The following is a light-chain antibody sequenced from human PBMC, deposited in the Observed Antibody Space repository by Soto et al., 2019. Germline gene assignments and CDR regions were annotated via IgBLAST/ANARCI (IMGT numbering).Light chain of an antibody. J-gene: IGLJ3*02. CDR1: NSDVGGYNY. Sequence: QSVLTQPRSVSGSPGQSVTISCTGTNSDVGGYNYVSWYQQYPGKAPKLIIYEVYKRPSGVPDRFSGSKSGNTASLTISGLQAEDEADYYCCSFAGAYTLFGGGTKLTVL. V-gene: IGLV2-11*01. CDR2: EVY. CDR3: CSFAGAYTL.